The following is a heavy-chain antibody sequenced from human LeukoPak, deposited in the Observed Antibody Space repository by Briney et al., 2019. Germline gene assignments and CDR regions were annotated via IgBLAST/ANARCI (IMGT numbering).Heavy chain of an antibody. Sequence: SETLSLTCTVSGGSISSGDYYLSWIRQPPGKGLEWIGYIYYSGSTYYNPSLKSRVTISVDTSKNQFSLKLSSVTAADTAVYYCARTRRDYFDYWGQGTLVTVSS. CDR2: IYYSGST. V-gene: IGHV4-30-4*08. J-gene: IGHJ4*02. CDR1: GGSISSGDYY. CDR3: ARTRRDYFDY.